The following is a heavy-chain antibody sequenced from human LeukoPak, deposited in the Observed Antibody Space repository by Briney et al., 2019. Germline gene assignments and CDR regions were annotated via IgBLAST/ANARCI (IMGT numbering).Heavy chain of an antibody. D-gene: IGHD1-26*01. J-gene: IGHJ4*02. CDR3: AIDKLVGATYFDY. V-gene: IGHV3-23*01. Sequence: GGSLRLSCAASGFTFSSYAMSWVHQAPGKGLEWVSAISGSGGSTYYADSVKGRFTISRDNSKNTLYLQMNSLRAEDTAVYYCAIDKLVGATYFDYWGQGTLVTVSS. CDR2: ISGSGGST. CDR1: GFTFSSYA.